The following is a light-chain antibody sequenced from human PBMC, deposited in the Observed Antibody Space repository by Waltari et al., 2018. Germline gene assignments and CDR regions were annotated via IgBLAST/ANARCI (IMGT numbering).Light chain of an antibody. J-gene: IGLJ2*01. CDR2: YVN. Sequence: QSALPQPASVSGSPGQSITISCTGTSRDLVTSNRVSWYQQYPGKAPKLRNYYVNSRPTEVSNHISGSKPGDTAALTNSGLQAEDEADYYCSSDTTNTRVIGGGTKRTV. V-gene: IGLV2-14*03. CDR1: SRDLVTSNR. CDR3: SSDTTNTRV.